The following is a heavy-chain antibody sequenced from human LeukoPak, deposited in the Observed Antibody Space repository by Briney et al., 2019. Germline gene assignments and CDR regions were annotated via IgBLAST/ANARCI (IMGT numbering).Heavy chain of an antibody. J-gene: IGHJ4*02. CDR2: IKQDGSEK. V-gene: IGHV3-7*01. CDR1: GFTFSTYW. Sequence: GGSLRLSCAASGFTFSTYWMSWVRQAPGTGLEWVASIKQDGSEKSYVDSVKGRFTISRDNAKNSLYLQMNSLRAEDTAVFYCARDADYGGVDFWGQGTLVTVSS. D-gene: IGHD4-17*01. CDR3: ARDADYGGVDF.